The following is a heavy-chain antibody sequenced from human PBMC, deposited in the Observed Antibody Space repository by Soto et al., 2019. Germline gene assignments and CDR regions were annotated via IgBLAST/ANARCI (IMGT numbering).Heavy chain of an antibody. J-gene: IGHJ4*02. CDR1: GFTFSSYE. V-gene: IGHV3-48*03. D-gene: IGHD6-6*01. CDR3: TTGSTSTKNY. CDR2: ISSSGSTI. Sequence: PGGALRLSCAASGFTFSSYEMNWVRQAPGKGLEWVSYISSSGSTIYYADSVKGRFTISRDNAKNSLYLQMNSLKIEDTAVYYCTTGSTSTKNYWGQGTLVTVSS.